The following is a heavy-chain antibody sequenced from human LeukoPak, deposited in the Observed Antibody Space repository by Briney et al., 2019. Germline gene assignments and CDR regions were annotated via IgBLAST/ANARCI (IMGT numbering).Heavy chain of an antibody. J-gene: IGHJ4*02. CDR3: ARNPKYQLLYFDY. Sequence: PGGSLRLSCAASGFTFSTYEMNWVRQAPGKGLEWVSYISRSGDTVYYADSVKGRFTISRDNAKNSLYLQMSSLRAEDTAVYYCARNPKYQLLYFDYWGQGTLVTVSS. CDR2: ISRSGDTV. V-gene: IGHV3-48*03. D-gene: IGHD2-2*02. CDR1: GFTFSTYE.